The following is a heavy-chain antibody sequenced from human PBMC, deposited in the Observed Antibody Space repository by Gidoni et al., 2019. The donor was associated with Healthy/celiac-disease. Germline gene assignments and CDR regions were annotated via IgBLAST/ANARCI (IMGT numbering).Heavy chain of an antibody. CDR2: IWYDGSNK. D-gene: IGHD4-17*01. CDR3: ARDRDYGDYRDAFDI. V-gene: IGHV3-33*01. CDR1: GFTFSSYG. J-gene: IGHJ3*02. Sequence: QVQLVESVGGVVQPVRSLRLSCAASGFTFSSYGMHWVRQAPGKGLEWVAVIWYDGSNKYYADSVKGRFTISRDNSKNTLYLQMNSLRAEDTAVYYCARDRDYGDYRDAFDIWGQGTMVTVSA.